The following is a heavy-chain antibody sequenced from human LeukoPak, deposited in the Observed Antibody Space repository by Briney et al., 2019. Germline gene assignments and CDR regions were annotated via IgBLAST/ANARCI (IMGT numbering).Heavy chain of an antibody. Sequence: GGSLRLSCAASGFTFSSYGMHWVRQAPGKGLEWVAFIRYDGSNKYYADSVKGRFTISRDNSKNTLYLQMNSLRAEDTAVYYCAKGPLLWFGELSDFDYWGQGTLVTVSS. CDR3: AKGPLLWFGELSDFDY. CDR1: GFTFSSYG. CDR2: IRYDGSNK. V-gene: IGHV3-30*02. J-gene: IGHJ4*02. D-gene: IGHD3-10*01.